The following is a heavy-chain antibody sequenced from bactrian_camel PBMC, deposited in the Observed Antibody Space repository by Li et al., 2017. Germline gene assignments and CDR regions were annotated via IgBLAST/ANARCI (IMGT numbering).Heavy chain of an antibody. J-gene: IGHJ6*01. CDR1: AYTYSSIC. CDR2: LNRDGAT. Sequence: HVQLVESGGGSVQVGGSLRLTCAASAYTYSSICMGWFRLAPGKEREGIAGLNRDGATSYADSVKGRFIISKDNANNTLHLQMNSLKPDDTALYYCAAEEGVCPAQYGSSWYSDSRDFTYWGRGTQVTVS. D-gene: IGHD6*01. V-gene: IGHV3S53*01. CDR3: AAEEGVCPAQYGSSWYSDSRDFTY.